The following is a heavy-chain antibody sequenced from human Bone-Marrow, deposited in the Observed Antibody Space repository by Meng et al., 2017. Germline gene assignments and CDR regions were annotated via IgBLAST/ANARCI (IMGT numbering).Heavy chain of an antibody. J-gene: IGHJ1*01. CDR3: AREGIAAASLQD. D-gene: IGHD6-13*01. CDR2: IIPIFGTA. CDR1: GYTFSSYA. Sequence: QLVQAWAGVKKPGASVKVSCKASGYTFSSYAISWVRQAPGQGLEWMGGIIPIFGTANYAQKFQGRVTITADESTSTAYMELSSLRSEDTAVYYCAREGIAAASLQDWGQGTLVTVSS. V-gene: IGHV1-69*13.